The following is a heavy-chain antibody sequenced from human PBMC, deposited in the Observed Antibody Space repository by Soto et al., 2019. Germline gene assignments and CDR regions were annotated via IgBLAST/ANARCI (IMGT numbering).Heavy chain of an antibody. J-gene: IGHJ6*02. CDR3: AKDGGWVTVKTGRYGMDV. CDR1: GFTFSSYG. D-gene: IGHD3-10*01. CDR2: ISYDGSNK. Sequence: WGSLRLSCAASGFTFSSYGMHWVRQAPGKGLEWVAVISYDGSNKYYADSVKGRFTISRDNSKNTLYLQMNSLRAEDTAVYYCAKDGGWVTVKTGRYGMDVWGQGTTVTVSS. V-gene: IGHV3-30*18.